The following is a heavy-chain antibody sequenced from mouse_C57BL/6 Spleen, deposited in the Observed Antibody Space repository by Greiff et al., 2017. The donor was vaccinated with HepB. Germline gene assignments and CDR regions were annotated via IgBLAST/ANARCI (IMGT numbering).Heavy chain of an antibody. V-gene: IGHV1-7*01. Sequence: VQLQQSGAELAKPGASVKLSCKASGYTFTSYWMHWVNQRPGQGLEWIGYINPSSGYTKYNHKFKDKATLTADKSSSTAYMPLSSLTYEDSAVYYCERWGYGYDGAMDEWGKGTSVTV. CDR1: GYTFTSYW. J-gene: IGHJ4*01. D-gene: IGHD2-2*01. CDR3: ERWGYGYDGAMDE. CDR2: INPSSGYT.